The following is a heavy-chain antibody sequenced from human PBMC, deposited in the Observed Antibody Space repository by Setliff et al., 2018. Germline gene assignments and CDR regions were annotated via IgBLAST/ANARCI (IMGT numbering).Heavy chain of an antibody. CDR2: IYHNGNS. CDR3: ARQIYYGDFLYFDY. V-gene: IGHV4-34*01. D-gene: IGHD4-17*01. J-gene: IGHJ4*02. Sequence: SETLSLTCAVYGGSFSGYYWSWIRQPPGKGLEWIGSIYHNGNSYYNPSLKSRVTISVDTSKNQLSLKLNSVTAADTAVYYCARQIYYGDFLYFDYWGQGTLVTVSS. CDR1: GGSFSGYY.